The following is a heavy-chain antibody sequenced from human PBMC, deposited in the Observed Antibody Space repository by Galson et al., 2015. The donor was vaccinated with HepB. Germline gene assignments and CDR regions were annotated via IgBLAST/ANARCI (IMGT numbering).Heavy chain of an antibody. CDR1: GGSFSGYY. Sequence: ETLSLTCAVYGGSFSGYYWSWIRQPPGKGLEWIGEINHSGSTNYNPSLKSRVTISVDTSKNQFSLKLSSVTAADTAVYYCARGQQPYRKNYYYYGMDVWGQGTTVTVSS. D-gene: IGHD6-13*01. J-gene: IGHJ6*02. CDR3: ARGQQPYRKNYYYYGMDV. V-gene: IGHV4-34*01. CDR2: INHSGST.